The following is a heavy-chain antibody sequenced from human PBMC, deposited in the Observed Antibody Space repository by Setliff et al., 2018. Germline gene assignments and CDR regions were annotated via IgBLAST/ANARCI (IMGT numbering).Heavy chain of an antibody. V-gene: IGHV4-59*01. D-gene: IGHD5-18*01. CDR2: IYHNGNT. J-gene: IGHJ6*02. Sequence: KSSETLSLTCTVSGGSISPYFWSWIRQPPGKGLEWIGYIYHNGNTNFNPSLKTRVSMSVDTSKNQIALNLKSVTAADTAVYYCARDRTAYSYGLDVWGQGTTVTV. CDR3: ARDRTAYSYGLDV. CDR1: GGSISPYF.